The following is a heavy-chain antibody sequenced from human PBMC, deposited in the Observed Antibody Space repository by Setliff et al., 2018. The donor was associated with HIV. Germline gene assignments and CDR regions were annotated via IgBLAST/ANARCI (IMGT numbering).Heavy chain of an antibody. CDR1: GYDFKIYD. V-gene: IGHV1-8*01. J-gene: IGHJ4*02. D-gene: IGHD1-1*01. CDR2: INPGTGNT. Sequence: ASVKVSCKASGYDFKIYDINWVRQVAGQGLEWMGWINPGTGNTGYPQNFSGRVTMTRNTSINTVYMELSSLRSEDTAIYFCARGKIPSWRLTMFDFWGQGTPGTVSS. CDR3: ARGKIPSWRLTMFDF.